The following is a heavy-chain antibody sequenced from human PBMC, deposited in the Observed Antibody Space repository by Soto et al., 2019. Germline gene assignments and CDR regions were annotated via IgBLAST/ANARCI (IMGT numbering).Heavy chain of an antibody. CDR1: GFTLNSYA. CDR2: IRGSGDRT. J-gene: IGHJ5*02. CDR3: ARGLTATAWGWLDP. Sequence: EVTLVESGGGLVPPWGSLRLSCAASGFTLNSYALTWVRQAPGKGREWITTIRGSGDRTYYADSVKGRFTVSRDNSKGTLSLQMDILSADDSAVYYCARGLTATAWGWLDPWGQGTLVTVSS. D-gene: IGHD2-21*02. V-gene: IGHV3-23*04.